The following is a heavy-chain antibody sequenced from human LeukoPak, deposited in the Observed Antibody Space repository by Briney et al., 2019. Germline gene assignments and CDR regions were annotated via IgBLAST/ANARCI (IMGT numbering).Heavy chain of an antibody. D-gene: IGHD6-13*01. Sequence: KPGGSLRLSCAASGFTFSSYAMSWVRQAPGKGLEWVSSISSSSSYIYYADSVKGRFTISRDNAKNSLYLQMNSLRAEDTAVYYCARPDEQQLVRDAFDIWGQGTMVTVSS. CDR3: ARPDEQQLVRDAFDI. CDR1: GFTFSSYA. J-gene: IGHJ3*02. V-gene: IGHV3-21*01. CDR2: ISSSSSYI.